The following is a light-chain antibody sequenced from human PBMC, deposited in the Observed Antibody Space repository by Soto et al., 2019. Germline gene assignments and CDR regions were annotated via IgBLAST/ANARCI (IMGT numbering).Light chain of an antibody. Sequence: QSVLTQPASVSGFPGQSITISCTGTSSDIGGYNYVSWYQHHPGKVPKLMIYDVSTRPSGVSNRFSGSKSGNTASLTISGLQAEDEADYYCSSYTSSSTPLIFGGGTKLTVL. CDR2: DVS. CDR3: SSYTSSSTPLI. CDR1: SSDIGGYNY. J-gene: IGLJ2*01. V-gene: IGLV2-14*03.